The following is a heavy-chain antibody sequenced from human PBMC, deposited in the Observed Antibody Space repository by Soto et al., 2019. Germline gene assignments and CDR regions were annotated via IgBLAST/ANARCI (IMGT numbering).Heavy chain of an antibody. CDR2: IFHGQRT. D-gene: IGHD6-19*01. CDR1: GVSVSSDNW. V-gene: IGHV4-4*02. J-gene: IGHJ3*01. Sequence: MQLQESGPGLVKPSGTLSLVCTVSGVSVSSDNWWSWVRQTPGKGLEWIGEIFHGQRTNYNPSLKSRVTISVDKSKNQFSLTLTSATAADTAVYYCTKNGWYSTDVWGQGTMSPSL. CDR3: TKNGWYSTDV.